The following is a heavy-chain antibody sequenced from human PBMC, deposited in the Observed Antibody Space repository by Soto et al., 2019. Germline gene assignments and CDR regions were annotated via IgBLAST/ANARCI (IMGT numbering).Heavy chain of an antibody. CDR1: GNTFTSYA. Sequence: ASLKFSCKASGNTFTSYAMHWVRKAPGQRLEWMGWINAGNGNTKYSQKFQGRVTITRDTSASTAYMELSSLRAEDTAVYYCARITSFGARFDPWGQGTMAPVSS. V-gene: IGHV1-3*01. CDR2: INAGNGNT. D-gene: IGHD3-3*01. J-gene: IGHJ5*02. CDR3: ARITSFGARFDP.